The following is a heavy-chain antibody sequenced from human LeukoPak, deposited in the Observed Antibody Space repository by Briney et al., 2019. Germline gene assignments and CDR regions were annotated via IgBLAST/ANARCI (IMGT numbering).Heavy chain of an antibody. Sequence: SETLSLTCAVYGGSFSGYYWSWIRQPPGKGLEWIGEINHSGSTNYNPSLKSRVTISVDTSKNQLSLKLSSVTAADTAVYYCARTIAAAVDFDYWGQGTLVTVSS. J-gene: IGHJ4*02. CDR2: INHSGST. D-gene: IGHD6-13*01. V-gene: IGHV4-34*01. CDR1: GGSFSGYY. CDR3: ARTIAAAVDFDY.